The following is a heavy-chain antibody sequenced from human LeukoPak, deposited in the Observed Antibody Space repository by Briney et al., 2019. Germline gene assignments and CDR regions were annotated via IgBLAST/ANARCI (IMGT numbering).Heavy chain of an antibody. D-gene: IGHD5-12*01. J-gene: IGHJ4*02. CDR1: GFTFSSYS. CDR3: ARGLGATTQSTSADY. CDR2: ISSSSSYI. Sequence: PGGSLRLSCAASGFTFSSYSMNWVRQAPGKGLEWVSSISSSSSYIYYADSVKGRFTISRDNAKNSLYLQMNSLRAEDTAVYYWARGLGATTQSTSADYWGQGPLVTVS. V-gene: IGHV3-21*01.